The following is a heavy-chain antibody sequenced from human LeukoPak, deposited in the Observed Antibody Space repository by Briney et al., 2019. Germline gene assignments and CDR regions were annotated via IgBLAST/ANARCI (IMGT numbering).Heavy chain of an antibody. CDR1: GFTFDDYA. J-gene: IGHJ3*02. Sequence: GGSLRLSCAASGFTFDDYAMHWVRQAPGKGVEWVSGISWNSGSIGYADSVKGRFTISRDNAKNSLYLQMNSLRAEDTALYYCAKDIGGSYYSVDAFDIWGQGTMVTVSS. CDR3: AKDIGGSYYSVDAFDI. CDR2: ISWNSGSI. D-gene: IGHD1-26*01. V-gene: IGHV3-9*01.